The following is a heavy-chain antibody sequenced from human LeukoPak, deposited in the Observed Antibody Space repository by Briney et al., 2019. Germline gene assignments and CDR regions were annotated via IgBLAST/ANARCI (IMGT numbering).Heavy chain of an antibody. Sequence: PGGSLRLSCAASGFTFSSYGMSWVRQAPGKGLEWVSAISGSGGSTYYADSVKGRFTISRDNSKNTLYLQMNSLRAEDTAVYYCAKLYYYDSSGYYPFDYWGQGTLVTVSS. V-gene: IGHV3-23*01. CDR1: GFTFSSYG. CDR2: ISGSGGST. D-gene: IGHD3-22*01. J-gene: IGHJ4*02. CDR3: AKLYYYDSSGYYPFDY.